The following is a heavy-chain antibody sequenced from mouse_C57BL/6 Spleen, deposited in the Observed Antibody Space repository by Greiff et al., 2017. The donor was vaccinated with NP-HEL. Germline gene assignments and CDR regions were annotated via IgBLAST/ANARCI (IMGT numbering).Heavy chain of an antibody. CDR2: LDPEDGDT. J-gene: IGHJ2*01. V-gene: IGHV14-1*01. CDR3: TTWYYYGSGAYYFDY. D-gene: IGHD1-1*01. CDR1: GFNIKDYY. Sequence: VQLQQSGAELVRPGASVKLSCTASGFNIKDYYMHWVKQRPEQGLEWIGRLDPEDGDTEYAPKFQGKATMTADTSSNTAYLQLSSLTSEDTAVYYCTTWYYYGSGAYYFDYWGQGTTLTVSS.